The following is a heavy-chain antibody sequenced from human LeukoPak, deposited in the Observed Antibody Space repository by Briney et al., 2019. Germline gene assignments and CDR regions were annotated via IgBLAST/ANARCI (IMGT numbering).Heavy chain of an antibody. D-gene: IGHD3-22*01. J-gene: IGHJ6*02. CDR3: ARDTSHFDSSGYFHNYYYGMDV. CDR2: IGNDGRMM. Sequence: GGSLRLSCAASGFTLSSHPMNWVRQAPGKGLEWVSYIGNDGRMMYYADSVKGRFTISRDSAKNSLYLQMNSLGADDTAVYYCARDTSHFDSSGYFHNYYYGMDVWGQGTTVTVSS. CDR1: GFTLSSHP. V-gene: IGHV3-48*03.